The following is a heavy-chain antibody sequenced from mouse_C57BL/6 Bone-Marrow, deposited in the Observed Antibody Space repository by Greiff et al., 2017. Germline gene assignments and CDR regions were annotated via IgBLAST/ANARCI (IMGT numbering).Heavy chain of an antibody. CDR3: ARQDYYGSGY. J-gene: IGHJ2*01. CDR1: GFTFSSYG. V-gene: IGHV5-6*02. CDR2: ISSGGSYT. D-gene: IGHD1-1*01. Sequence: EVMLVESGGDLVKPGGSLKLSCAASGFTFSSYGMSWVRQTPDKRLEWVATISSGGSYTYYPDSVKGRFTISRDNAKNTLYLQMSSLKSEDTAMYYCARQDYYGSGYWGQGTTLTVSS.